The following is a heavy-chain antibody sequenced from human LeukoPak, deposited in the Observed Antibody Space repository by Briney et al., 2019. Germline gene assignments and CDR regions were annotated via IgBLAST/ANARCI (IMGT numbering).Heavy chain of an antibody. V-gene: IGHV3-74*01. Sequence: GGSLRLSCAASGFTFSSYWMHWVRQAPGKGLVWVSRINTDGSRTSYADPVKGRSTISRDNAKNTLFLQMNSLRAEDTAVYYCAKDGADFWRGYYSSVDNYYYMDVWGKGTTVTVSS. D-gene: IGHD3-3*01. CDR2: INTDGSRT. CDR1: GFTFSSYW. J-gene: IGHJ6*03. CDR3: AKDGADFWRGYYSSVDNYYYMDV.